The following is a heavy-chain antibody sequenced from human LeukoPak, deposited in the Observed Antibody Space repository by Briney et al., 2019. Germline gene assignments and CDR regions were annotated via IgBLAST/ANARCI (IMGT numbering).Heavy chain of an antibody. D-gene: IGHD6-19*01. V-gene: IGHV4-4*09. CDR2: IYTSGST. CDR3: ARRGYSSFYFDC. Sequence: SETLSLTCTVSGGSISSYYWSWIRQPPGKGLEWIGYIYTSGSTNYNPSLKSRVTISVDTSKNQFSLKLSSVTAADTAVYYCARRGYSSFYFDCWGQGTLVTVSS. CDR1: GGSISSYY. J-gene: IGHJ4*02.